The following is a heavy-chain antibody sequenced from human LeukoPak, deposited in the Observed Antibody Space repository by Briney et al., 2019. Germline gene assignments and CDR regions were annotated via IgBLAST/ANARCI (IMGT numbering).Heavy chain of an antibody. D-gene: IGHD5-12*01. CDR2: ISGSGGST. CDR3: AKASGYSGYDPIDY. J-gene: IGHJ4*02. CDR1: GFTFSSYA. Sequence: PGGSLRLSCAASGFTFSSYAMSWVRQAPGKGLEWVSAISGSGGSTYYADSVKGRFTISRGNSKNTLYLQMNSLRAEDTAVYYCAKASGYSGYDPIDYWGQGTLVTVSS. V-gene: IGHV3-23*01.